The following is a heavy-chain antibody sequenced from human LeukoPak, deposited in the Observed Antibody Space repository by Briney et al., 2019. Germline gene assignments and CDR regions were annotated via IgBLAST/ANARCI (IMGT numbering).Heavy chain of an antibody. CDR3: AKEYGVVVVAATRYFDY. CDR2: ISGSGGST. J-gene: IGHJ4*02. Sequence: GGSLRLSCAASGFTFSSYAMSWVRQAPGKGLEWVSAISGSGGSTYYADSVKGRFTISRDNSKNTLYLQMNSLRAEDTAVYYCAKEYGVVVVAATRYFDYWGQGTLVPVSS. D-gene: IGHD2-15*01. V-gene: IGHV3-23*01. CDR1: GFTFSSYA.